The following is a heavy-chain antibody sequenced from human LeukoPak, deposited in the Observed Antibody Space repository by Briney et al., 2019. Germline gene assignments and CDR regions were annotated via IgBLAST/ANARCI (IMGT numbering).Heavy chain of an antibody. CDR2: INPNSGGT. J-gene: IGHJ6*03. V-gene: IGHV1-2*02. D-gene: IGHD3-10*01. CDR3: ARDSRGTMVRGVTGYYCYMDV. Sequence: ASVKVSCKASGYTFTGYYMHWVRQAPGQGLEWMGWINPNSGGTNYAQKFQGRVTMTRDTSISTAYMELSRLRSDDTAVYYCARDSRGTMVRGVTGYYCYMDVWGKGTTVTISS. CDR1: GYTFTGYY.